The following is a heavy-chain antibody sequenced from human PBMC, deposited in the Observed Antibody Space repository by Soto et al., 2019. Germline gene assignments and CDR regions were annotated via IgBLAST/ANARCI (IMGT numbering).Heavy chain of an antibody. CDR3: VRWDSGNPEN. CDR1: GFTLSDHY. Sequence: EVQLVESGGGLVQPGGSLRLSCVVSGFTLSDHYIDWVRQAPGKGLEWVGCTKNKAQRYTTEYAASVKGRFTISRDDSENSVYLQMNSLKTEDTAVYYCVRWDSGNPENWGQGTLVTVSS. D-gene: IGHD1-26*01. V-gene: IGHV3-72*01. J-gene: IGHJ4*02. CDR2: TKNKAQRYTT.